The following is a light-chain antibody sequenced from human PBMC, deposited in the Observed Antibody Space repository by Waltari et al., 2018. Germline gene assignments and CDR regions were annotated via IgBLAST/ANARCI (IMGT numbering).Light chain of an antibody. V-gene: IGKV1-33*01. Sequence: DNQMTQSPSSLSASVGDRVTITCQASQDIKKYLNWYQQKPGKAPKLLIYDASSLETGVPSRFRGSGSGTYFTFTISSLQPEDVATYYCQQYENLPITFGQGTRLDFK. CDR3: QQYENLPIT. J-gene: IGKJ5*01. CDR1: QDIKKY. CDR2: DAS.